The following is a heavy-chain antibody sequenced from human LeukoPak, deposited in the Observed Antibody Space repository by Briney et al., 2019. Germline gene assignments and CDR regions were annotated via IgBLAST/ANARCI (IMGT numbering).Heavy chain of an antibody. CDR2: INPNSCGT. Sequence: SVTVPHQACGYTFPDYYMHWLGQAPAKGLEGMGWINPNSCGTNYEQKFQGWVTMTRDTSISTAYMELSRLRSDDTAVYYCARGRYKWNAPPDYWGQGTLVTVSS. J-gene: IGHJ4*02. D-gene: IGHD1-1*01. CDR1: GYTFPDYY. V-gene: IGHV1-2*04. CDR3: ARGRYKWNAPPDY.